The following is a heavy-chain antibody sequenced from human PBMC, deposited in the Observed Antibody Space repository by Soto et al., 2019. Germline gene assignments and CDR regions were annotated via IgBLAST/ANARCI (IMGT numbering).Heavy chain of an antibody. CDR1: GGSITTGGYY. D-gene: IGHD2-15*01. J-gene: IGHJ4*02. CDR3: ARTKCSGGSCYSWYLDY. Sequence: SETLFLTCTVSGGSITTGGYYWSWIRQLPGKGLEWIGHRYYSESTYYNPSLKSRVSISLDTSKNQFSLKLSFVTAADTAMYYCARTKCSGGSCYSWYLDYWGQGTPVTVSS. V-gene: IGHV4-31*03. CDR2: RYYSEST.